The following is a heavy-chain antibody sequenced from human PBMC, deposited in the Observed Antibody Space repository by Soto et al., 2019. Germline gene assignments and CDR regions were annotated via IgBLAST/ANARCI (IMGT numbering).Heavy chain of an antibody. D-gene: IGHD1-1*01. Sequence: ASVEVSCKASGYTFTSYDINWVRQATGQGLEWMGWMNPNSGNTGYAQKFQGRVTMTRNTSISTAYMELSSLRSEDTAVYYCARGGELANRKGWFDPWGQGTLVTVSS. V-gene: IGHV1-8*01. J-gene: IGHJ5*02. CDR1: GYTFTSYD. CDR3: ARGGELANRKGWFDP. CDR2: MNPNSGNT.